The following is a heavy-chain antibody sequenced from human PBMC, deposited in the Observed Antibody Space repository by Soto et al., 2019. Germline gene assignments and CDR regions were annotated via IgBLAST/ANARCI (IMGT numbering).Heavy chain of an antibody. V-gene: IGHV4-31*03. CDR3: ARVLGDPHYYYYGMDV. CDR1: GGSISSGGYY. D-gene: IGHD4-17*01. Sequence: PSETLSLTCTVSGGSISSGGYYWSWIRQHPGKGLEWIGYIYYSGSTYYNPSLKGRVTKSVDTSKNQFSLKLSSVTAADTAVYYCARVLGDPHYYYYGMDVWGQGTTVTVSS. CDR2: IYYSGST. J-gene: IGHJ6*02.